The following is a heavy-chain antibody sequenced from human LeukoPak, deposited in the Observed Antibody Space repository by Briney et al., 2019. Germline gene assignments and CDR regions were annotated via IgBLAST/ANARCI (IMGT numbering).Heavy chain of an antibody. D-gene: IGHD4-17*01. Sequence: SETLSLTCSVSGGSISSSSYYWGWLRQPQGKGQEWFGSISYSGSTYHNPSLKSRVTISVDTSKNQFSLNLSSVTAADTAVYYCARHRLGYGDYGSYDYWGQGTLVTVS. J-gene: IGHJ4*02. CDR2: ISYSGST. CDR1: GGSISSSSYY. CDR3: ARHRLGYGDYGSYDY. V-gene: IGHV4-39*07.